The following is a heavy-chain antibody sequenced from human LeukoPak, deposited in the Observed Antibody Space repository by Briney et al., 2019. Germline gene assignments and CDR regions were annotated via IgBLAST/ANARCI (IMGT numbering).Heavy chain of an antibody. CDR1: GFTFSNYW. D-gene: IGHD3-22*01. Sequence: PGGSLRLSCAASGFTFSNYWMHWVRQAPGKGLVWVSRINSDGINTSYADSVKGRFTISRDNAKNTLNLQMNSLRAEDTAVYYCANLPGGVVVILGTWGQGTLVTVSS. V-gene: IGHV3-74*01. CDR3: ANLPGGVVVILGT. CDR2: INSDGINT. J-gene: IGHJ5*02.